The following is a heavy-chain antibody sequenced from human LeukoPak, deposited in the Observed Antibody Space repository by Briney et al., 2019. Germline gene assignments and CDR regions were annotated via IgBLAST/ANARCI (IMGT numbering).Heavy chain of an antibody. CDR2: INHSGST. Sequence: SETLSLTCAVYGGSFSGYYWSWIRQPPGKGLEWIGEINHSGSTNYNPSLKSRVTISVDTSKNQFSLKLSSVTAADTAVYYCARGPFDYWGQGTLVAVSS. J-gene: IGHJ4*02. V-gene: IGHV4-34*01. CDR3: ARGPFDY. CDR1: GGSFSGYY.